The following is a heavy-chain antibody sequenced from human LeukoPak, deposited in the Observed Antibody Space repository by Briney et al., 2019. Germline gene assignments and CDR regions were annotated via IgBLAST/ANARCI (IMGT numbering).Heavy chain of an antibody. CDR2: ISYDGSNK. Sequence: GGSLRLSCAASGFTFSSYAMHWVRQAPGKGLEWVAVISYDGSNKYYADSVKGRFTISRDNAKNSLYLQMNSLRAEDTAVYYCARVGRYYDSSGSVDYWGQGTLVTVSS. V-gene: IGHV3-30-3*01. J-gene: IGHJ4*02. CDR3: ARVGRYYDSSGSVDY. CDR1: GFTFSSYA. D-gene: IGHD3-22*01.